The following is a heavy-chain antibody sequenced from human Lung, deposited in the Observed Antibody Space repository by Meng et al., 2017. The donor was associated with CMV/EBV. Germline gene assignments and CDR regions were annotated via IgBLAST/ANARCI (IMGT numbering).Heavy chain of an antibody. J-gene: IGHJ4*01. Sequence: SVKVSCKASGGTFSSYAISWVRQAPGQGLEWMGGIIPMFGTKSYAQKFQGRVTITTDESTSTAYMELSSLRSEDTAVYYCARESLQSGCFDYWGHGTLVTVSS. CDR1: GGTFSSYA. V-gene: IGHV1-69*05. CDR3: ARESLQSGCFDY. CDR2: IIPMFGTK.